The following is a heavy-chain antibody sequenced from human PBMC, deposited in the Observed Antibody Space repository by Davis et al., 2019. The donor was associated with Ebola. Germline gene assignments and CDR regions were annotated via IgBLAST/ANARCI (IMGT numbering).Heavy chain of an antibody. J-gene: IGHJ6*02. Sequence: SGPTLVKPTETLTLTCTVSGFSLSNARMGVSWIRQPPGKALEWLAHIFSNDEKSYSTSLKSRLTISKDTSKSQVVLTMTNMDPVDTATYYCARISTATPSYYYYGMDVWGQGTTVTVSS. D-gene: IGHD2-15*01. V-gene: IGHV2-26*01. CDR1: GFSLSNARMG. CDR3: ARISTATPSYYYYGMDV. CDR2: IFSNDEK.